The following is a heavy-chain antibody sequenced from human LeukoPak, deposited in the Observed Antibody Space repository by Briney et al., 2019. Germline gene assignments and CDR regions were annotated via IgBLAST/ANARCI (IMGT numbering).Heavy chain of an antibody. V-gene: IGHV3-23*01. CDR2: ISGSGGST. Sequence: PGGSLRLSCAASGFTFSSYAMSWVRQAPGKGLEWVSAISGSGGSTYYADSVKGRFTISRDNSKNTLYLQMNSLRAEDTAVYYCAKDRTTVSVFDLWFLPENRPEDAFDIWGQGTMVTVSS. J-gene: IGHJ3*02. CDR1: GFTFSSYA. D-gene: IGHD4-11*01. CDR3: AKDRTTVSVFDLWFLPENRPEDAFDI.